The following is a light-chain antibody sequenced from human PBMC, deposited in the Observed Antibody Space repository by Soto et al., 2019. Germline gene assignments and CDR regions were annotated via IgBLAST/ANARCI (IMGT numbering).Light chain of an antibody. Sequence: QSALTQPASVSGSPGQSITISCTGTSCDVGRYNYVSWYQQHPGKAPKLMIYDVNNRPSGVSNRFSGSKSGNTASLTISGLQSEDEADYYCTSYTSSSTRVVFGGGTKLTVL. V-gene: IGLV2-14*01. CDR3: TSYTSSSTRVV. CDR2: DVN. CDR1: SCDVGRYNY. J-gene: IGLJ2*01.